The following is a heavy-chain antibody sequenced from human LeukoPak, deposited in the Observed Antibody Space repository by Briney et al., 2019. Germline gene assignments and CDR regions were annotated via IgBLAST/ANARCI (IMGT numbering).Heavy chain of an antibody. CDR1: GGSISSGDYY. CDR3: ARVGPSDYGFGYYFDY. J-gene: IGHJ4*02. Sequence: PSETLSLTCTVSGGSISSGDYYWSWIRQPPGKGLEWIGYIYYSGSTYYNPSLKSRVTISVDTSKNQFSLKLGSVTAADTAVYYCARVGPSDYGFGYYFDYWGQGTLVTVSS. D-gene: IGHD4-17*01. CDR2: IYYSGST. V-gene: IGHV4-30-4*01.